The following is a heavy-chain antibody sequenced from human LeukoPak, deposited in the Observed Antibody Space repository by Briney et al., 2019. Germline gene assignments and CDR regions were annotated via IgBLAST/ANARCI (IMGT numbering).Heavy chain of an antibody. CDR1: GFTFSTYW. CDR3: ARDVWFDP. CDR2: IKPDGSEK. V-gene: IGHV3-7*01. J-gene: IGHJ5*02. Sequence: PGGSLRLSCAASGFTFSTYWMSWVRQAPGKGLQWVVNIKPDGSEKYYVDSVKGRFTISRDNAKNSLYLQMNSLRAEDTALYYCARDVWFDPWGQGTLVTVSS.